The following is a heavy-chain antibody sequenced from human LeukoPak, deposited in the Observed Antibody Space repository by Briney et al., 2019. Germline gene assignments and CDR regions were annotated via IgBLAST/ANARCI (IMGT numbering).Heavy chain of an antibody. D-gene: IGHD6-19*01. V-gene: IGHV4-34*01. Sequence: PSETLSLTCAVYGGSFSGYYWSWIRQPPGKGLEWIGEINHSGSTNYNPSLKSRVTISVDTSKNQFSLKLSSVTAADTAVDYWARGCLEGFYSSGWYPEVGYGMDVWGQGTTVTVSS. CDR3: ARGCLEGFYSSGWYPEVGYGMDV. CDR2: INHSGST. CDR1: GGSFSGYY. J-gene: IGHJ6*02.